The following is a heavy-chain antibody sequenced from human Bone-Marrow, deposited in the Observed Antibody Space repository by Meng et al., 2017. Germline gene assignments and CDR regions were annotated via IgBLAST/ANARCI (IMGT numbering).Heavy chain of an antibody. J-gene: IGHJ5*02. CDR2: IYYSGST. D-gene: IGHD3-22*01. Sequence: SETLSLTCTVSGGSISSYYWSWIRQPPGKGLEWIGYIYYSGSTNYNPSLKSRVTISVDTSKNQFSLKLSSVTAADTAAYYCAREKYYYDSSGYYYHWFDPWGQGTLVTVSS. V-gene: IGHV4-59*01. CDR3: AREKYYYDSSGYYYHWFDP. CDR1: GGSISSYY.